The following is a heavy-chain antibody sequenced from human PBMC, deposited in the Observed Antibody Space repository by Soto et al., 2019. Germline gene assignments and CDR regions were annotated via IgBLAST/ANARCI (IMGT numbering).Heavy chain of an antibody. Sequence: VGSLRLSCAASGFTFSSYAMNWVRQAPGKGPQWVALISYDGSIKYHGDSVKGRFTISRGNSKNTLFLQLNSLRADDTAVYYCARGDARGNAQEEFDFWGQGALVTVSS. CDR3: ARGDARGNAQEEFDF. D-gene: IGHD1-1*01. CDR2: ISYDGSIK. J-gene: IGHJ4*02. V-gene: IGHV3-30*04. CDR1: GFTFSSYA.